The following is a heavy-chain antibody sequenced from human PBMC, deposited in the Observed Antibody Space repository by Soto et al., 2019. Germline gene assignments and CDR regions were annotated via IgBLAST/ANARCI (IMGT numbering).Heavy chain of an antibody. V-gene: IGHV1-3*01. Sequence: QVRLVQSGPEVKKPGASVNVSCEASGYTFTNYAVHWVRQAPGQRLEWLGRLNVGNHNTQYSRRFQGRVTITRDTSARTVYMELSSLRSEDTAVYFCAGGYTAQWLLVDVDYWGQGTLVTVSS. J-gene: IGHJ4*02. CDR2: LNVGNHNT. D-gene: IGHD6-19*01. CDR3: AGGYTAQWLLVDVDY. CDR1: GYTFTNYA.